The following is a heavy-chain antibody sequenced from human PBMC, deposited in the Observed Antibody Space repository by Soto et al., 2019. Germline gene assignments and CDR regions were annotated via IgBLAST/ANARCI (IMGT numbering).Heavy chain of an antibody. V-gene: IGHV3-30-3*01. CDR2: ISYDGSNK. J-gene: IGHJ4*02. D-gene: IGHD5-18*01. CDR3: AREPLNAMAQYYFAY. CDR1: GFTFSSYA. Sequence: QVQLVESGGGVVQPGRSLRLSCAASGFTFSSYAMHWVRQAPGKGLEWVAVISYDGSNKYYADSVKGRFTISRDNSKNTLDLQMNSLRAEDTAVYYCAREPLNAMAQYYFAYWGQGPLVTVSS.